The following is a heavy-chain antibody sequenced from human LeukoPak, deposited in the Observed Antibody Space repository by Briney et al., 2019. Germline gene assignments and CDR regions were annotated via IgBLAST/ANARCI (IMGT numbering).Heavy chain of an antibody. D-gene: IGHD2-2*01. CDR2: INPNSGGT. V-gene: IGHV1-2*02. Sequence: ASVKVSCKASGYTFTDYYMHWVRQAPGQGLEWMGWINPNSGGTNYAQKLQGRVTMTTDTSTSTAYMELRSLRSDDTAVYYCASGDSRVVPAAADYWGQGTLVTVSS. CDR3: ASGDSRVVPAAADY. J-gene: IGHJ4*02. CDR1: GYTFTDYY.